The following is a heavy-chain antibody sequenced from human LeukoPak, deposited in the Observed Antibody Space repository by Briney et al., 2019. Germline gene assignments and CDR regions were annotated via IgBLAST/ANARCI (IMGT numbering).Heavy chain of an antibody. D-gene: IGHD4-23*01. V-gene: IGHV3-23*01. CDR3: ARGPSINGGNERTFDY. CDR1: GFTFSTYA. J-gene: IGHJ4*02. CDR2: LSGSGGST. Sequence: PGGSLRLSCDASGFTFSTYAMSWVRQAPGEGLEWVSGLSGSGGSTWYADSVKGRFTISRDNSKNTLYLQMNSLRAEDTAVYYCARGPSINGGNERTFDYWGQGALVTVSS.